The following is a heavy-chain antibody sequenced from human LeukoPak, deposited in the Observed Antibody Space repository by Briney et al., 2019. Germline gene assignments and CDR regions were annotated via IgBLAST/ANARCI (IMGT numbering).Heavy chain of an antibody. D-gene: IGHD3-22*01. CDR3: AAVEREYFDTSGYFDY. J-gene: IGHJ4*02. V-gene: IGHV1-24*01. CDR2: FDPEDAKS. Sequence: ASVKVSCKISGYTLTEFSMHWVRPAPGKGLEWMGGFDPEDAKSMYAQKFQDRLTMTEDTSTDTAYMELSSLRSEDTAVYYCAAVEREYFDTSGYFDYWGQGTLITVSS. CDR1: GYTLTEFS.